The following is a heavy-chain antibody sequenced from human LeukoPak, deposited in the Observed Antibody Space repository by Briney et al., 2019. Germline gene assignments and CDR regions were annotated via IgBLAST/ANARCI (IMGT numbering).Heavy chain of an antibody. J-gene: IGHJ4*02. D-gene: IGHD2-15*01. CDR1: GGSFSGYY. Sequence: PSETLSLTCAVYGGSFSGYYWGWIRQPPGKGLEWIGEINHSGSTNYNPSLKSRVTISVDTSKNQFSLKLSSVTAADTAVYYCARGRWDIVVVVAAMYYFDYWGQGTLVTVSS. CDR3: ARGRWDIVVVVAAMYYFDY. CDR2: INHSGST. V-gene: IGHV4-34*01.